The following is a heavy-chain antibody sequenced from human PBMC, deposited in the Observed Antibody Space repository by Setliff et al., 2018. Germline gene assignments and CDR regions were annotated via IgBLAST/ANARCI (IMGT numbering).Heavy chain of an antibody. CDR1: GSSISSYY. J-gene: IGHJ6*03. Sequence: SETLSLTCTVSGSSISSYYWSWIRQPAGKGLEWIGHIYIGGSANYNPPLKSRVTMSIDTSKNQFSLKLNSVTAADMAVYYCAREQWLDPPGYYYMDVWAKGTTVTVSS. CDR3: AREQWLDPPGYYYMDV. D-gene: IGHD6-19*01. V-gene: IGHV4-4*07. CDR2: IYIGGSA.